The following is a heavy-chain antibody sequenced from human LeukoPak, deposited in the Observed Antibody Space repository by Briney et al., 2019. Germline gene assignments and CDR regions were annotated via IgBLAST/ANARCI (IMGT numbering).Heavy chain of an antibody. Sequence: GGSLRLSCAASGFTFSDYYMSWIRQAPGKGLEWVSYISNSGNTIYYADSVKGRFTISRDNAKNSLSLQMNSLRAEDTAVYYCVREIIRLGQDDYFDYWGQGTLVTVSS. V-gene: IGHV3-11*04. CDR2: ISNSGNTI. CDR1: GFTFSDYY. J-gene: IGHJ4*02. CDR3: VREIIRLGQDDYFDY. D-gene: IGHD3-3*02.